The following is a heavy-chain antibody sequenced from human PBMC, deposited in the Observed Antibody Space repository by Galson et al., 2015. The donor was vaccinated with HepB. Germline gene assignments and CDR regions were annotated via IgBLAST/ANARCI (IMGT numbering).Heavy chain of an antibody. V-gene: IGHV3-30*04. CDR1: GFTFSSYA. Sequence: SLRLSCAASGFTFSSYAMHWVRQAPGKGLEWVAVISYDGSNKYYADSVKGRFTISRDNSKNTLYLQMNSLRAEDTAVYYCARVIVVITPNPDYYFDYWGQGTLVTVSS. J-gene: IGHJ4*02. D-gene: IGHD3-22*01. CDR3: ARVIVVITPNPDYYFDY. CDR2: ISYDGSNK.